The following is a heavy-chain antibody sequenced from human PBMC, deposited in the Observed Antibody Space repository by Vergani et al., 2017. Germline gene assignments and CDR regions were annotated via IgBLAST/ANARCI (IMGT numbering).Heavy chain of an antibody. Sequence: QVQLVQSGAEMKKPGAPVKVSCKASGYTFTAYVISWARQAPGQGLEWLGWITAYNGDPKYTRRLQDRITLTTDPSTATVYLELRSLRSDDTAVYYCARAGRNDRTPCDYWGQGTLVTVSS. CDR3: ARAGRNDRTPCDY. V-gene: IGHV1-18*01. CDR1: GYTFTAYV. D-gene: IGHD3-22*01. CDR2: ITAYNGDP. J-gene: IGHJ4*02.